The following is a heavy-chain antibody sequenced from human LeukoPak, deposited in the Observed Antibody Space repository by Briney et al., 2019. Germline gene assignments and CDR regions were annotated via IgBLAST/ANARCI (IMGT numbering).Heavy chain of an antibody. D-gene: IGHD3-22*01. CDR1: GFTFSSYS. CDR3: ARDYRYYYDSNGYLGAFDI. J-gene: IGHJ3*02. V-gene: IGHV3-21*01. Sequence: PGGSLRLSCAASGFTFSSYSMNWVRQAPGKGLEWVSSISSSSSYIYYADSVKGRFTISRDNAKNSLYLQMNSLRAEDTAVYYCARDYRYYYDSNGYLGAFDIWGQGTMVTVSS. CDR2: ISSSSSYI.